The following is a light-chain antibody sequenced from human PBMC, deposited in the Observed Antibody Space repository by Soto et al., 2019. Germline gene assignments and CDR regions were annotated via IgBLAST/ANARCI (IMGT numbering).Light chain of an antibody. CDR3: QQSYTTSIT. CDR2: GAS. CDR1: QRISTY. V-gene: IGKV1-39*01. J-gene: IGKJ5*01. Sequence: DIQLTQSPSSLSASVGDRVTITCRASQRISTYLNWYQQKPGKAPKLLIYGASTLQGGVPSRFSCSGSGTDFTLTISSLQPEDFATYYCQQSYTTSITFGQGTRLEIK.